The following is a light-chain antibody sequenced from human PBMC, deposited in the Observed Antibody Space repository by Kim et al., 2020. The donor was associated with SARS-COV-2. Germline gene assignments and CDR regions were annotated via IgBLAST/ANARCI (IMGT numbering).Light chain of an antibody. V-gene: IGKV1-27*01. CDR1: KGISNY. Sequence: ASVGERVTIACRASKGISNYVAWYQQKPGKVPQLLIYAASALRSGVPSRFSGSGSGTDFTLTITRLQPEDVAVYYCQQCKGAPWTFGQGTKVDIK. J-gene: IGKJ1*01. CDR2: AAS. CDR3: QQCKGAPWT.